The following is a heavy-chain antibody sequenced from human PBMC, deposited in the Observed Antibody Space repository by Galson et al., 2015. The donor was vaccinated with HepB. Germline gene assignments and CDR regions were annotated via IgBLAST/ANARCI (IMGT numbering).Heavy chain of an antibody. CDR2: ISSSSSYI. D-gene: IGHD2-2*01. J-gene: IGHJ4*02. CDR1: GFTFSSYC. Sequence: SLRLSCAASGFTFSSYCMNWVRQAPGKGLEWVSSISSSSSYIYYADSVKGRFTISRDNAKNSLYLQMNSLRAEDTAVYYCARGGGYCSSTSCANPGYFDYWGQGTLVTVSS. V-gene: IGHV3-21*01. CDR3: ARGGGYCSSTSCANPGYFDY.